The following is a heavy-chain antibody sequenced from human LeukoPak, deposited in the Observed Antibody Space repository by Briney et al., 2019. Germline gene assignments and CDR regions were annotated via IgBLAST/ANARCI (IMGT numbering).Heavy chain of an antibody. Sequence: GGSLRLSCAASGFTLSSYWMSWVRQAPGKGREWVANIRQDGIEKYYVDSVKGRFTISRDNAENSLYLQAKSLRADDTAVYYCATVVSGFCDHWGQGTLVTVSS. J-gene: IGHJ4*02. CDR1: GFTLSSYW. V-gene: IGHV3-7*05. CDR2: IRQDGIEK. CDR3: ATVVSGFCDH. D-gene: IGHD5/OR15-5a*01.